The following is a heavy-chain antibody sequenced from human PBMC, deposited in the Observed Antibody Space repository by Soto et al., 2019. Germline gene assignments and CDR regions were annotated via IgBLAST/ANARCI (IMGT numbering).Heavy chain of an antibody. V-gene: IGHV3-23*01. J-gene: IGHJ4*02. D-gene: IGHD2-2*01. CDR2: ISGSGGST. CDR1: GFTFSSYA. CDR3: AKLALEYCSSTSCYALYFDY. Sequence: GSLRLSCAASGFTFSSYAMSWVRQAPGKGLEWVSAISGSGGSTYYADSVKGRFTISRDNSKNTLYLQMNSLRAEDTAVYYCAKLALEYCSSTSCYALYFDYWGQGTLVTVSS.